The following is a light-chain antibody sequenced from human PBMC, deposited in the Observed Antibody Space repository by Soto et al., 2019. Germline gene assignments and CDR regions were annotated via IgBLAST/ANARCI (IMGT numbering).Light chain of an antibody. CDR1: QSVSSN. Sequence: EIVMTQSPATLSVSPGERATLSCRASQSVSSNLAWYRQKPGQAPRLLTYGASTRATGIPARFSGSGSGTEFTLTISSLQSEDFAVYYCQQYNNWPSWTFGQGTKVDIK. CDR3: QQYNNWPSWT. V-gene: IGKV3-15*01. J-gene: IGKJ1*01. CDR2: GAS.